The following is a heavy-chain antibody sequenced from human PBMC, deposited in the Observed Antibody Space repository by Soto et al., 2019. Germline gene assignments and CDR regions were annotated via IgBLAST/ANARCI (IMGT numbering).Heavy chain of an antibody. CDR3: TRDYGDYYYYGMDV. V-gene: IGHV3-49*03. CDR2: IISKAYGGTT. J-gene: IGHJ6*02. Sequence: GGALRLSCTASGFTFGDYAMSWFGQAPGEGLEWVGFIISKAYGGTTEYAASVKGRFTISRDDSKSIAYLQMNSLKTEDTAVYYCTRDYGDYYYYGMDVWGQGTTVTVSS. D-gene: IGHD4-17*01. CDR1: GFTFGDYA.